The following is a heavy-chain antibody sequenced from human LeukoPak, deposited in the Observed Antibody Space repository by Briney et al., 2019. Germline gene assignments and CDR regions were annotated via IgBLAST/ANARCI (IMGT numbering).Heavy chain of an antibody. V-gene: IGHV3-23*01. J-gene: IGHJ4*02. CDR3: TTGPKYDDNGYFRF. Sequence: AGGSLRLSCAASGFTFSSYAMNWVRQAPGKGLEWVSTISGSGGSTYYADSVKGRFTISRDNSKNTLYLQMNNLQSEDTAVYYCTTGPKYDDNGYFRFWGQGTQVTVSS. CDR2: ISGSGGST. CDR1: GFTFSSYA. D-gene: IGHD3-22*01.